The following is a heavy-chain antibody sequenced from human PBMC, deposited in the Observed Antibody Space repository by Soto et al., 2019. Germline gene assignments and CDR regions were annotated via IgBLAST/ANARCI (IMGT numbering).Heavy chain of an antibody. CDR1: EFTFTGYR. CDR2: ISSTTNYI. J-gene: IGHJ4*02. V-gene: IGHV3-21*06. Sequence: WGSLILSCASAEFTFTGYRMNWVRQAPGKGLEWVSSISSTTNYIYYGDSMKGRFTISRDNAKNSLYLEMNSLRAEDTAVYYCARESEDLTSNFDYWGQGTMVTVSS. CDR3: ARESEDLTSNFDY.